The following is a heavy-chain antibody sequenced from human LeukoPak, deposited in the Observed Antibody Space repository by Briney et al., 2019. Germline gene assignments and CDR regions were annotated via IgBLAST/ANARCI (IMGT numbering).Heavy chain of an antibody. CDR3: ARGPNYYDSSGLPPHYYFDY. J-gene: IGHJ4*02. CDR1: GGSFSGYY. CDR2: INHSGST. V-gene: IGHV4-34*01. Sequence: SETLSLTCAVYGGSFSGYYWSWIRQPPGKGLEWIGEINHSGSTNYNPSLKSRVTISVDTFKNQFSLKLSSVTAADTAVYYCARGPNYYDSSGLPPHYYFDYWGQGTLVTVSS. D-gene: IGHD3-22*01.